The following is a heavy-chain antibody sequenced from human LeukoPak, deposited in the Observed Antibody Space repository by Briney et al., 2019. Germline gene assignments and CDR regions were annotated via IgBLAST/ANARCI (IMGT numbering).Heavy chain of an antibody. V-gene: IGHV3-23*01. CDR2: NSGSRT. Sequence: GGSLRLSCAASGFTLNSYGMSWVRQAPGKGLEWVSSNSGSRTYYADSVKGRFTISRDNSKNTLYLQMSSLRAEDTAVYYCSKDLRIGTLGYFDYWGQGTLVSVSS. J-gene: IGHJ4*02. CDR3: SKDLRIGTLGYFDY. CDR1: GFTLNSYG. D-gene: IGHD1-1*01.